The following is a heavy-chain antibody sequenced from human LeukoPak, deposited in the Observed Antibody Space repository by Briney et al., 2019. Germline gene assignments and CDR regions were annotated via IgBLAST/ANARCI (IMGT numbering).Heavy chain of an antibody. V-gene: IGHV3-21*01. CDR3: ARDHGERAARAEFDY. CDR1: GFTFSSYS. D-gene: IGHD6-6*01. Sequence: PGGSLRLSCAASGFTFSSYSMNWVRQAPGKGLEWVSSISSSSSYIYYADSVKGRFTISRDNVKNSLYLQMNSLRAEDTAVYYCARDHGERAARAEFDYWGQGTLVTVSS. J-gene: IGHJ4*02. CDR2: ISSSSSYI.